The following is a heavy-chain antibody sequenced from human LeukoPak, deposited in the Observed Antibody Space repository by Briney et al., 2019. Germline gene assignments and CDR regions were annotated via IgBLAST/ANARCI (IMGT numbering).Heavy chain of an antibody. Sequence: SETLSLTCTVSGGSISSSSYYWGWIRQPPGKGLEWIGSIYYSGSTYYNPSLKSRVTISVDTSKNQFSLKLSSVTAADTAVYYCARRSPRYLGGFDYWGQGTLVTVSS. D-gene: IGHD3-16*01. V-gene: IGHV4-39*01. CDR2: IYYSGST. J-gene: IGHJ4*02. CDR1: GGSISSSSYY. CDR3: ARRSPRYLGGFDY.